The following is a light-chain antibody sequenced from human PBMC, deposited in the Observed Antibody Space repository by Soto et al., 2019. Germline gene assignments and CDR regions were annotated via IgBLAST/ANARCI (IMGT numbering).Light chain of an antibody. J-gene: IGKJ2*01. CDR3: QQYGISLRT. CDR1: QSVGGNY. Sequence: DIVLTQSPVTLSLSPGERATLSCSASQSVGGNYLAWYQQKPGQAPRLLVYAASTRATGIPDRFSGSGSGTDFSLTISRLEPEDFAVYYCQQYGISLRTFGQGTKLEIK. V-gene: IGKV3-20*01. CDR2: AAS.